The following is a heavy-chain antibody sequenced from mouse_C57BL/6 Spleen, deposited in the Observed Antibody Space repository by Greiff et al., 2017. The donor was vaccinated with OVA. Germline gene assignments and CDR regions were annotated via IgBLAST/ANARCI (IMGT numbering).Heavy chain of an antibody. CDR3: ARGELGLMDY. J-gene: IGHJ4*01. D-gene: IGHD4-1*01. CDR2: IYPSDSET. Sequence: VQLQQPGAELVRPGSSVKLSCKASGYTFTSYWLDWVKQRPGQGLEWIGKIYPSDSETHYNQKFKDKATLTVDKSSSTAYMQLSSLTSEDSAVYYCARGELGLMDYWGQGTSVTVSS. CDR1: GYTFTSYW. V-gene: IGHV1-61*01.